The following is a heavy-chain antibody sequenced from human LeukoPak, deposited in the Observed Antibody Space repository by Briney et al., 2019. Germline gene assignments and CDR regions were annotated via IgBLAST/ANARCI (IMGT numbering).Heavy chain of an antibody. V-gene: IGHV3-23*01. CDR2: ISDSDRTT. CDR1: GFTFSIFA. Sequence: GGSLRLSCAASGFTFSIFAMSCVRQATGGGLEWVSSISDSDRTTYYADSVKGRFTISRDNSKNILYLQMNSLRADDTAVYYCAKDGNYFDSSGYLIPFDYWGQGTLVTVSS. CDR3: AKDGNYFDSSGYLIPFDY. D-gene: IGHD3-22*01. J-gene: IGHJ4*02.